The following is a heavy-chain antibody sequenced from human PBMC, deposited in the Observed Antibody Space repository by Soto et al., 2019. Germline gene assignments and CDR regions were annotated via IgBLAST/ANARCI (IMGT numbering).Heavy chain of an antibody. CDR2: IYYSGST. D-gene: IGHD3-16*02. V-gene: IGHV4-30-4*01. CDR3: ARATVDDYVWGSYRRFDY. CDR1: GGSISSGDYY. J-gene: IGHJ4*02. Sequence: PSETLSLTCTVSGGSISSGDYYWSWIRQPPGKGLEWIGYIYYSGSTYYNPSLKSRVTISVDTSKNQFSLKLSSVTAADTAVYYCARATVDDYVWGSYRRFDYWGQGTLVTVSS.